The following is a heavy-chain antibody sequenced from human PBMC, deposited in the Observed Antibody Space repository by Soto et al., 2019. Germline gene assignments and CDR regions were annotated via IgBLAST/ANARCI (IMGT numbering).Heavy chain of an antibody. V-gene: IGHV3-33*01. J-gene: IGHJ6*02. CDR2: IWYDGSNK. CDR3: ARDPKFYDFWSGYKPKSYYYGMDV. D-gene: IGHD3-3*01. Sequence: KDPGKGLEWVAVIWYDGSNKYYADSVKGRFTISRDNSKNTLYLQMNSLRAEDTAVYYCARDPKFYDFWSGYKPKSYYYGMDVWGQGTTVTVSS.